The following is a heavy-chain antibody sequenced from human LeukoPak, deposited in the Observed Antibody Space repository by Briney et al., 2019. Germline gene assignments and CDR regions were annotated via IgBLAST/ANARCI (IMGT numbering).Heavy chain of an antibody. CDR1: GSSISSTTYY. V-gene: IGHV4-39*01. Sequence: SETLSLTCSVSGSSISSTTYYWGWIRQPPGRGLEWIGTIYYSGTTYSTPSLKSRVTISVDTSKNQFSLRLNSVTAADTGVYYCARLRNTIFGVVIRFGYYFDFWGQGTLVTVSS. D-gene: IGHD3-3*01. CDR3: ARLRNTIFGVVIRFGYYFDF. CDR2: IYYSGTT. J-gene: IGHJ4*02.